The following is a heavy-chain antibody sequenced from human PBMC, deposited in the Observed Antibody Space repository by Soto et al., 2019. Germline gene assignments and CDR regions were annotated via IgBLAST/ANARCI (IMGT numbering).Heavy chain of an antibody. D-gene: IGHD3-22*01. Sequence: SVKVSCKASGGTFSSYTISWVRQAPGQGLEWMGRIIPILGIADYAQKFQGRVTITADESTSTAYMELSSLRSEDTAVYYCARGPNYYDSSGGFDPWGQGTLVTVSS. CDR2: IIPILGIA. V-gene: IGHV1-69*02. CDR1: GGTFSSYT. CDR3: ARGPNYYDSSGGFDP. J-gene: IGHJ5*02.